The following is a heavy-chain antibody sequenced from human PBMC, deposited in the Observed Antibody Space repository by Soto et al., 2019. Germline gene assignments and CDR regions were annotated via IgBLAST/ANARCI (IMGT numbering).Heavy chain of an antibody. CDR2: INHSGNT. CDR1: GASLSDNY. V-gene: IGHV4-34*01. Sequence: PSETLSLTCAVYGASLSDNYCNWLRQPPGKGLEWIGEINHSGNTNYNPSLRSRVTISIDTSKNQLSLNLRSVSAADTAVYYCARGRGKFDAWGQGTPVTVSS. J-gene: IGHJ5*02. D-gene: IGHD6-13*01. CDR3: ARGRGKFDA.